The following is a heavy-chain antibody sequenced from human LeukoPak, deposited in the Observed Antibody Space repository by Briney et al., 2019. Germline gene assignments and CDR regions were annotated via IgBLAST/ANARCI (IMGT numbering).Heavy chain of an antibody. V-gene: IGHV3-30-3*01. CDR3: ARALRTHFDY. Sequence: WVRQAPGKGLEWVAVISYDGSNKYYADSVKGRFTISRDNSKNTLYLQMNSLRAEDTAVYYCARALRTHFDYWGQGTLVTVSS. J-gene: IGHJ4*02. D-gene: IGHD4-17*01. CDR2: ISYDGSNK.